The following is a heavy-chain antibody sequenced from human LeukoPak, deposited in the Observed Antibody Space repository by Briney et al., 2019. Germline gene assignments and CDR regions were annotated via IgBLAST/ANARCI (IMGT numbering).Heavy chain of an antibody. J-gene: IGHJ4*02. CDR3: ARLSTVVTPVL. V-gene: IGHV4-39*01. Sequence: SSETLSLTCTVSGGSIGSSSYYWGWIRQPPGKGLEWIGSIYYSGSTYYNPSLKSRVTISVDTSKNQFSLKLSSVTAADTAVYYCARLSTVVTPVLWGQGTLVTVSS. CDR1: GGSIGSSSYY. CDR2: IYYSGST. D-gene: IGHD4-23*01.